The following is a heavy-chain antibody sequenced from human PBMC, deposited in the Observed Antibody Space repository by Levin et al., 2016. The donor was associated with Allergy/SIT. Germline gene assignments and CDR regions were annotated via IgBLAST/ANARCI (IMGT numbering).Heavy chain of an antibody. Sequence: WIRQPPGKGLEWVSGISDGGHSTYCADSVKGRFTISRDNSKNMLYVQMNSLRPEDTAIYYCAKGYYGDYPHHFDFWGQGTLVTVSS. J-gene: IGHJ4*02. D-gene: IGHD4-17*01. CDR2: ISDGGHST. V-gene: IGHV3-23*01. CDR3: AKGYYGDYPHHFDF.